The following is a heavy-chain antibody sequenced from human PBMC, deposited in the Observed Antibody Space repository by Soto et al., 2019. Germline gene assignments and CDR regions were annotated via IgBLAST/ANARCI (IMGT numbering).Heavy chain of an antibody. CDR3: AKDRYLDHDSRGYLFDN. CDR1: GFTFNIYA. D-gene: IGHD3-22*01. J-gene: IGHJ4*02. V-gene: IGHV3-23*01. CDR2: ISRYGDFT. Sequence: EVQLLESGGDLIQPGGSLRLSCAASGFTFNIYAMTWVRQAPGKGLEWVSAISRYGDFTYYADSVEGRFTISRDNSKHPPYLQMNSLRAEDTAVYYCAKDRYLDHDSRGYLFDNWGQGTLVTVSS.